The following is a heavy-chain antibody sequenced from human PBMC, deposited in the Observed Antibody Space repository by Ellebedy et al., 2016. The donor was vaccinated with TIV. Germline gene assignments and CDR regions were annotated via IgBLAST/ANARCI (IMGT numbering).Heavy chain of an antibody. Sequence: PGGSLRLSCAASGFTFSDYWMSWVRQAPGKGPEWVANIKQDGSEKWYVDSVKGRFTISRDNAKNSLFLQMSSLRVEDTAVYYCARDQGWAYPGSTRFDYWGQGTLVTVSS. CDR3: ARDQGWAYPGSTRFDY. D-gene: IGHD3-10*01. J-gene: IGHJ4*03. CDR2: IKQDGSEK. CDR1: GFTFSDYW. V-gene: IGHV3-7*01.